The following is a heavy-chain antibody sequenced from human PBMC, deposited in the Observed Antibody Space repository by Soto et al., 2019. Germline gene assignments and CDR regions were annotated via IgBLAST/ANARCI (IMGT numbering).Heavy chain of an antibody. D-gene: IGHD1-1*01. J-gene: IGHJ4*02. V-gene: IGHV3-23*01. Sequence: GGSLRLSCAASGFTFSGFGMNWVRQAPGKGLEWVSVISDSGGTTYHADSVKGRFTISRDNSKSTLYLQMNSLRAEDTAVYYCAKAARTTTLYNFDFWGQGTLVTVS. CDR1: GFTFSGFG. CDR3: AKAARTTTLYNFDF. CDR2: ISDSGGTT.